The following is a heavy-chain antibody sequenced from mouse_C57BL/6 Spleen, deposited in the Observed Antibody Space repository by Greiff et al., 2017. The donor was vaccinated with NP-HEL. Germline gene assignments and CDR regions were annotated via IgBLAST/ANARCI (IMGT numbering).Heavy chain of an antibody. CDR1: GFTFSDYG. J-gene: IGHJ4*01. V-gene: IGHV5-17*01. Sequence: EVMLVESGGGLVKPGGSLKLSCAASGFTFSDYGMHWVRQAPETGLEWVAYISSGSSTIYYADTVQGRFTISRDNAKNTLFLQMTSLRSEDTAMYYCARDLYAMDDWGQGTSVTVSS. CDR3: ARDLYAMDD. CDR2: ISSGSSTI.